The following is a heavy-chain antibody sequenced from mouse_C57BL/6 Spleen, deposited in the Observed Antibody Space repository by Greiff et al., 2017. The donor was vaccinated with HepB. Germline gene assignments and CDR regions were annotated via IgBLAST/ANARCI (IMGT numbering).Heavy chain of an antibody. Sequence: EVMLVESGGGLVKPGGSLKLSCAASGFTFSDYGMHWVRQAPEKGLEWVAYISSGSSTIYYAETVKGRFTISRDNAKNTLFLQMTSLRSEDTAMYYCARSFDGYLYYYAMDYWGQGTSVTVSS. CDR3: ARSFDGYLYYYAMDY. D-gene: IGHD2-3*01. CDR1: GFTFSDYG. V-gene: IGHV5-17*01. CDR2: ISSGSSTI. J-gene: IGHJ4*01.